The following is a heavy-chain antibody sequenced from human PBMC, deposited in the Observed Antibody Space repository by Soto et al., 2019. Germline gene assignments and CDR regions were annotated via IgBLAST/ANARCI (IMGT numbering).Heavy chain of an antibody. D-gene: IGHD2-8*01. CDR1: GFTFTTPA. V-gene: IGHV3-23*01. Sequence: EVQLLESGGALAQPGGSLRLSCAASGFTFTTPAMSWVRQAPGKGLEWVSTLTGDGAYISYADSVKGRFTISRDNSQNTLYLQMNSLRADDTAIYYCARRMTAYFDFWGQGTLVTVSS. J-gene: IGHJ4*02. CDR2: LTGDGAYI. CDR3: ARRMTAYFDF.